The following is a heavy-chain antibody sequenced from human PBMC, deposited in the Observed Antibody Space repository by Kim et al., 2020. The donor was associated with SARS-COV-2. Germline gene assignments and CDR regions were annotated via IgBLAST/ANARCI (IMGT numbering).Heavy chain of an antibody. J-gene: IGHJ6*03. D-gene: IGHD2-15*01. CDR3: ARGRVGVVPSPVLGLGPFWKYHYMDV. V-gene: IGHV4-34*01. CDR2: IHQSGST. CDR1: GGSFSDFS. Sequence: SETLSLTCAVFGGSFSDFSWTWIRQSSGKGLEWIGEIHQSGSTNYNPSLKSRVTISLDTSKNQFSLKVTSVTAADTAIYYCARGRVGVVPSPVLGLGPFWKYHYMDV.